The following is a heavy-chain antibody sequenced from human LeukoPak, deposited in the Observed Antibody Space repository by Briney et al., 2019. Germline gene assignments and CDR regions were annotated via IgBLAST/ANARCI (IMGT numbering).Heavy chain of an antibody. CDR2: IYHSGST. CDR1: GYSISSGYY. Sequence: PSETLSLTCTVSGYSISSGYYWGWIRQPPGKGLEWIGSIYHSGSTYYNPSLKSRVTISVDTSKNQFSLKLSSVTAADTAVYYCARVRGGTYNHYFDYWGQGTLVTVSS. V-gene: IGHV4-38-2*02. D-gene: IGHD5-24*01. CDR3: ARVRGGTYNHYFDY. J-gene: IGHJ4*02.